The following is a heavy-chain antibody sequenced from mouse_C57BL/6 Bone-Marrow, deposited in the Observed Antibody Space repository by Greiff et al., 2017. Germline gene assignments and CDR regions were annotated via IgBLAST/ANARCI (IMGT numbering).Heavy chain of an antibody. V-gene: IGHV1-26*01. CDR3: ARSRRYYYGSSYGAMDY. J-gene: IGHJ4*01. D-gene: IGHD1-1*01. CDR2: INPNNGGT. Sequence: VQLQQSGPELVKPGASVKISCKASGYTFTDYYMNWVKQSHGKSLEWIGDINPNNGGTSYNQKFKDKATLTVDKSSSTAYMELRSLTSEDSAVDYCARSRRYYYGSSYGAMDYWGQGTSVTVSS. CDR1: GYTFTDYY.